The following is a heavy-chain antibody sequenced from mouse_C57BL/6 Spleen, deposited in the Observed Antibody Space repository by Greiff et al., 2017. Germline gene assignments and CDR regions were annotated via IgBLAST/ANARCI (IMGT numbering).Heavy chain of an antibody. D-gene: IGHD1-1*01. V-gene: IGHV1-55*01. J-gene: IGHJ4*01. CDR2: IYPGSGST. CDR3: ARRNATGRYAMDY. Sequence: VQLQQSGAELVKPGASVKMSCKASGYTFTSYWITWVKQRPGQGLEWIGDIYPGSGSTNYNEKFKSKATLTVDTSSSTAYMQLSSLTSNNAAVYYCARRNATGRYAMDYWGQGTSVTVSS. CDR1: GYTFTSYW.